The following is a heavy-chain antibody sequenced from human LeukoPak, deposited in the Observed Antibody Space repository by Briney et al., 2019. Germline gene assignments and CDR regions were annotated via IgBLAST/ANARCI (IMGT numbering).Heavy chain of an antibody. CDR2: TRGGGSGT. CDR1: GFTFSSYA. J-gene: IGHJ4*02. D-gene: IGHD2-15*01. V-gene: IGHV3-23*01. CDR3: LGYCSGGSCYSGGY. Sequence: GGSLRLSCAASGFTFSSYAMSWVRQAPGKGLEWVSATRGGGSGTHYADSVKGRFTISRDSSNNTLSLQMNSLRAEDTAVYYCLGYCSGGSCYSGGYWGQGTLVTVSS.